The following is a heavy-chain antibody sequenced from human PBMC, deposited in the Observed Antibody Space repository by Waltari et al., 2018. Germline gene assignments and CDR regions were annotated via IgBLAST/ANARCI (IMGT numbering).Heavy chain of an antibody. Sequence: QVQLQESGPGLVKPSETLSLTCAVSGYSISSGYYWGWIRQPPGKGLEWIGSIYHSGSTYYNPSLKSRVTISVDTSKNQFSLKLSSVTAADTAVYYCARHVGEERGGYNLNPTLFDYWGQGTLVTVSS. CDR2: IYHSGST. CDR1: GYSISSGYY. J-gene: IGHJ4*02. D-gene: IGHD1-20*01. CDR3: ARHVGEERGGYNLNPTLFDY. V-gene: IGHV4-38-2*01.